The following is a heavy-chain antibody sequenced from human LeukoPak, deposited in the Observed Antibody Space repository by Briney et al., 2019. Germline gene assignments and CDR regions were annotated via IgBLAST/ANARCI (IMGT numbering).Heavy chain of an antibody. D-gene: IGHD5-24*01. Sequence: PSETLSLTCTVSDGSVSSVGYYWGWIRQPPGKGLEWIGSIYYSGTTYYNPSLASRVTIFVDTSKNQFSLRLSSVTATDTAVYYCARRDQAIDYWGQGTTVTVSS. CDR2: IYYSGTT. CDR1: DGSVSSVGYY. V-gene: IGHV4-39*01. J-gene: IGHJ4*03. CDR3: ARRDQAIDY.